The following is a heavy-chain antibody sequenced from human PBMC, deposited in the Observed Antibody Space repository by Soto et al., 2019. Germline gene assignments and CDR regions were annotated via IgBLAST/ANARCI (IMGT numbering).Heavy chain of an antibody. CDR2: IIPIFGTA. V-gene: IGHV1-69*13. D-gene: IGHD3-22*01. J-gene: IGHJ4*02. CDR1: GGTFSSYA. CDR3: ARSDMYYYDSSGYYYLSY. Sequence: RASVKVSCKASGGTFSSYAISWVRQAPGQGLEWMGGIIPIFGTANYAQKCQGRVTITADEATSTAYMELSGLRSEDTVVYYCARSDMYYYDSSGYYYLSYWDQGTLLTVSS.